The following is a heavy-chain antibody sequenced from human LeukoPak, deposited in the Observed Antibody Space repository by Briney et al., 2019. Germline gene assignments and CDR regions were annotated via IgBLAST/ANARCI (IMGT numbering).Heavy chain of an antibody. CDR1: DGSISSYY. CDR2: IYYSGST. J-gene: IGHJ5*02. Sequence: SETLSLTCTVSDGSISSYYWGWIRQPPGKGLEWIGYIYYSGSTNYNPSLKSRVTISVDTSKNQFSLKLSSVTAADTAVYYCARDPRYCSGGSCYSEVGWFDPWGQGTLVTVSS. CDR3: ARDPRYCSGGSCYSEVGWFDP. D-gene: IGHD2-15*01. V-gene: IGHV4-59*01.